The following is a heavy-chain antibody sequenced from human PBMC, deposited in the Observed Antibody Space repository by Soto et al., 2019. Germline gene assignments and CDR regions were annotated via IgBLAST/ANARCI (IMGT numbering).Heavy chain of an antibody. Sequence: SETLSLTCAVYGGSFSGYYWSWIRQPPGKGLEWIGEINHSGSTNYNPSLKSRVTISVDTSKNPFSLKLSSVPAADTAVYYCARGFTMVRGVMWYFDYWGKGTLVTVSS. CDR1: GGSFSGYY. V-gene: IGHV4-34*01. J-gene: IGHJ4*02. CDR2: INHSGST. D-gene: IGHD3-10*01. CDR3: ARGFTMVRGVMWYFDY.